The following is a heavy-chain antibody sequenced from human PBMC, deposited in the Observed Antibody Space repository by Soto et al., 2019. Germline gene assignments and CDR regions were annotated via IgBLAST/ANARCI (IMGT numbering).Heavy chain of an antibody. CDR2: LYGNSGGI. J-gene: IGHJ4*02. CDR3: AKDAVAGDGLWLMDH. Sequence: GGSLRLSCAASGFTFGSYAMTWVRQAPGKGLESVAGLYGNSGGIQYADSVRGRFTIFRDNSNNIVFLHMRSLRVEDTAVYFCAKDAVAGDGLWLMDHWGQGTLVTVSS. D-gene: IGHD2-21*02. V-gene: IGHV3-23*01. CDR1: GFTFGSYA.